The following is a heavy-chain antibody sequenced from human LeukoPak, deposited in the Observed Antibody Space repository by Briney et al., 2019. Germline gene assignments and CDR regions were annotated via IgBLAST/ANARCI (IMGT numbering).Heavy chain of an antibody. CDR3: AKDLSDIVVVPAAIHYYYGMDA. J-gene: IGHJ6*02. V-gene: IGHV3-30*18. Sequence: GGSLRLSCAASGFTFSSYGMHWVRQAPGKGLEWVAVISYDGSNKYYADSVKGRFTISRDNSKNTLYLQMNSLRAEDTAVYYCAKDLSDIVVVPAAIHYYYGMDAWGQGTTVTVSS. CDR1: GFTFSSYG. D-gene: IGHD2-2*01. CDR2: ISYDGSNK.